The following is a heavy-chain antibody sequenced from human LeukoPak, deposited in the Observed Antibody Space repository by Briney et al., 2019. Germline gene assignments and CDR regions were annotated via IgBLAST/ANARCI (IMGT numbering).Heavy chain of an antibody. V-gene: IGHV4-34*01. CDR1: GGTFSGYY. CDR2: SNDSGGT. J-gene: IGHJ4*02. CDR3: ARDSDSSGFFDY. Sequence: SETLSLTCAVYGGTFSGYYWSWIRQPPGKRLEWVGESNDSGGTNYNPSLKSRVTISADKSRNQVSLKLTSVTAADTAVYYCARDSDSSGFFDYWGQGTLVTVSS. D-gene: IGHD6-19*01.